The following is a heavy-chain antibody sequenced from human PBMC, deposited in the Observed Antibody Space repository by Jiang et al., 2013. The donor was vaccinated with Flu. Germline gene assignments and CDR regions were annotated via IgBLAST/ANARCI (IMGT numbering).Heavy chain of an antibody. CDR1: GYSFITYG. V-gene: IGHV1-3*04. CDR2: QHWQRQH. CDR3: VRRGESWLVLTDS. Sequence: GAEVKKPGATVKVSCKASGYSFITYGMHWVRQAPGQGLEWDGMDQHWQRQHKVFTEVRRAEPPLPRDTSADTVYLELSSLRSEDTAVYFCVRRGESWLVLTDSWGQGTLVTVSS. J-gene: IGHJ4*02. D-gene: IGHD6-19*01.